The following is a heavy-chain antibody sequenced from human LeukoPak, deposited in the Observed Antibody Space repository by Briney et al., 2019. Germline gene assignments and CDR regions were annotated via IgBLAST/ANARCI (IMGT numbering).Heavy chain of an antibody. CDR1: GVSISRFY. V-gene: IGHV4-4*09. D-gene: IGHD6-19*01. CDR3: VQTTGWQGFDY. CDR2: IYNGVPT. Sequence: PSETLSLICTTSGVSISRFYWSWVRQPPGKGLEWIGNIYNGVPTFFTPSLKSRVTISVDTSRRQFSLELASVTAADTAVYYCVQTTGWQGFDYWGQGILVTVSS. J-gene: IGHJ4*02.